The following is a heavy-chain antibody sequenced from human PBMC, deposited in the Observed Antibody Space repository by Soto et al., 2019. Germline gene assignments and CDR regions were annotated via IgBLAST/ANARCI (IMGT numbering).Heavy chain of an antibody. CDR2: THYSGSA. Sequence: PSETLSLTCTVSGGSISSGPYHWGWIRQPPGKGLEWIGNTHYSGSAYYNPSLKSRVTISVDTSKNQVSLKLSSVTAADTAVYYCARGGGARRWLMDVWGKGTTVTVSS. CDR1: GGSISSGPYH. V-gene: IGHV4-39*01. J-gene: IGHJ6*03. D-gene: IGHD2-21*01. CDR3: ARGGGARRWLMDV.